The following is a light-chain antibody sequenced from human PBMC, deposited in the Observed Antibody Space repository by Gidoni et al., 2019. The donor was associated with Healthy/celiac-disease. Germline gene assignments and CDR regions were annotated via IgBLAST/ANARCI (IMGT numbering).Light chain of an antibody. J-gene: IGLJ1*01. V-gene: IGLV2-14*01. CDR1: SSDVGGYNS. CDR2: EVS. Sequence: QSALTQPASVSGSPGQSITITCTGTSSDVGGYNSVSWYQHHPGKAPKLMIYEVSYRPSGVSNRFSGSKSGNTASLTISGLQAEDEADYYCSSYTSSSTRVFGTGTKVTVL. CDR3: SSYTSSSTRV.